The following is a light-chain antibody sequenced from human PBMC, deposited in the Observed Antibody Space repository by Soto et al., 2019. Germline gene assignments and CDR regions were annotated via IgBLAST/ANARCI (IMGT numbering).Light chain of an antibody. CDR3: QKNNSAPFT. CDR2: IAS. Sequence: DIQMTQSPSSLSASVGDRVTITCRASQGISNYLDWYQHKPGKVPKLLIYIASTLQSGVPSRFSGSGSGTDFTLTISSLQPEDVATYYCQKNNSAPFTFGPGTKVDLK. J-gene: IGKJ3*01. V-gene: IGKV1-27*01. CDR1: QGISNY.